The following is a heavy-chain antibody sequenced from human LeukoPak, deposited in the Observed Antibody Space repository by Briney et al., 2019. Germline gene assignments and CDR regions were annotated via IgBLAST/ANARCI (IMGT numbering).Heavy chain of an antibody. CDR1: GGSFSGYY. J-gene: IGHJ4*02. V-gene: IGHV4-34*01. Sequence: SETLSLTCGVYGGSFSGYYWSWIRQPPGKGLEWIGEINHSGSTNYNPSLKSRVTISVDTSKNQFSLKLSSVTAADTAVYYCAILPTRYSYGYWNDYWGQRTLVTVSS. CDR3: AILPTRYSYGYWNDY. CDR2: INHSGST. D-gene: IGHD5-18*01.